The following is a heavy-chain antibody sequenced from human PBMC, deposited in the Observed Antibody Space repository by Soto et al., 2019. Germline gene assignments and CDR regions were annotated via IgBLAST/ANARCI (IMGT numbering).Heavy chain of an antibody. Sequence: QVQLVQSGAEVKKPGSSVKVSCKASGGTFSSYAISWVRQAPGQGLEWMGGIIPIFGTANYAQKFQGRVTITADESTITAYMELSSLRSEDTAVYYCASHHSRDIGLIVYAYSCDYWGQGTLVTVSS. J-gene: IGHJ4*02. CDR3: ASHHSRDIGLIVYAYSCDY. CDR2: IIPIFGTA. D-gene: IGHD2-8*01. V-gene: IGHV1-69*01. CDR1: GGTFSSYA.